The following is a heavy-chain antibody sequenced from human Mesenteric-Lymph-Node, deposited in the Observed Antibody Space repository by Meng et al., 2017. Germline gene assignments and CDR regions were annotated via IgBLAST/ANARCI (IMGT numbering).Heavy chain of an antibody. CDR2: VKCVNGGT. Sequence: ASVKVSCKASGYTFNDYYIHWVRQAPGKGLEWMGYVKCVNGGTNYAKTFQGRVTMTRDTSISTVYMELRSLRSDDTAVYYCARDTYSLTPAGNWFDPWGQGTLVTVSS. CDR3: ARDTYSLTPAGNWFDP. V-gene: IGHV1-2*02. J-gene: IGHJ5*02. CDR1: GYTFNDYY. D-gene: IGHD6-13*01.